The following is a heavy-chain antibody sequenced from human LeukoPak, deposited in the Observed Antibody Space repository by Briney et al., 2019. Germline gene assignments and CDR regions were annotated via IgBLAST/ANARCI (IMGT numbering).Heavy chain of an antibody. CDR2: IYYSGST. V-gene: IGHV4-59*01. D-gene: IGHD2-2*01. J-gene: IGHJ4*02. Sequence: SETLSLTCTVSGGSISSYYWSWLRQPPGKGLEWIGYIYYSGSTNYNPSLKSRVTISVDTSKNQFSLKLSSVTAADTVVYYCASGRGLYCSSTSCYVPANWGQGTLVTVSS. CDR1: GGSISSYY. CDR3: ASGRGLYCSSTSCYVPAN.